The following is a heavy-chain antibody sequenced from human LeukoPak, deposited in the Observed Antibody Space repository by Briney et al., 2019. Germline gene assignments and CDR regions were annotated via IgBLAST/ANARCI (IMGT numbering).Heavy chain of an antibody. CDR2: INSDGSST. D-gene: IGHD6-6*01. Sequence: GGSLRLSCAASGFTFSSYWMHWVRQAPGKGLVWVSRINSDGSSTSYADSVKGRFTISRDNAKNTLYLQMNSLRAEDTAVYYCARASFIAARPGLWQVPYDYWGQGTLVTVSS. J-gene: IGHJ4*02. V-gene: IGHV3-74*01. CDR3: ARASFIAARPGLWQVPYDY. CDR1: GFTFSSYW.